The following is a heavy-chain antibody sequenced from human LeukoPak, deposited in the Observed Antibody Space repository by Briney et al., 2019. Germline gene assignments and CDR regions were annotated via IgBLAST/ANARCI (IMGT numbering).Heavy chain of an antibody. V-gene: IGHV3-74*01. Sequence: GGSLRLSCAASGFTFSSYWMHWVRQAPGKGLVWVSRIKSDGSTNYADSVKGRFTIPRDNAKNTLSLQMNSLRAGDTGVYYCARAPSEIGGYYPEYFRHWGQGTLVTVSS. CDR2: IKSDGST. CDR3: ARAPSEIGGYYPEYFRH. D-gene: IGHD3-22*01. CDR1: GFTFSSYW. J-gene: IGHJ1*01.